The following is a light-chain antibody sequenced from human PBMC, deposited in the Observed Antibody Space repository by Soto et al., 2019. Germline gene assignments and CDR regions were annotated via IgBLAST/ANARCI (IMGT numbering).Light chain of an antibody. J-gene: IGKJ3*01. V-gene: IGKV3-11*01. CDR1: QSVSSY. CDR2: EAS. CDR3: QQRSNSIT. Sequence: EIVLTQSPATLSSSPGERATLSCRASQSVSSYLAWYQQKPGQPPRLLIYEASNRSTGTPAMFSGSGSGTDFMIIISSLDAEDFADYYYQQRSNSITFGPGNKVEIK.